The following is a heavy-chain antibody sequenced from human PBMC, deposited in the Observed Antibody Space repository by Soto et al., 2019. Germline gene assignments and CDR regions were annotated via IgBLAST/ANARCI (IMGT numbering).Heavy chain of an antibody. CDR3: ARHGLTAYMAYYFDF. J-gene: IGHJ4*02. Sequence: PSETLSLTCAVSGGAISGRSNYWGWIRQSPGRGLEWSGSIYYSGSTYYSPSLKSRISLSVDTSKNQFSLTLTSVTAADTAVYFCARHGLTAYMAYYFDFWGQGTLVTVSS. V-gene: IGHV4-39*01. CDR2: IYYSGST. CDR1: GGAISGRSNY. D-gene: IGHD3-16*01.